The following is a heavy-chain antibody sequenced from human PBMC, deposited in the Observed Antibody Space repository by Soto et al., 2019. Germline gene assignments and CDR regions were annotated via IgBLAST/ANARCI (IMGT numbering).Heavy chain of an antibody. D-gene: IGHD6-13*01. CDR1: GYTFTGYY. J-gene: IGHJ6*02. CDR2: IDPNSGGT. V-gene: IGHV1-2*04. CDR3: ARDLRDRYSSSWYGGRYYYYGMDV. Sequence: GASVKVSCKASGYTFTGYYIHWVRQAPGQGPEWMGWIDPNSGGTNYAQKFQVWVTMTRDTSISTAYMELSRLRSDDTAVYYCARDLRDRYSSSWYGGRYYYYGMDVWGQGTTVTVSS.